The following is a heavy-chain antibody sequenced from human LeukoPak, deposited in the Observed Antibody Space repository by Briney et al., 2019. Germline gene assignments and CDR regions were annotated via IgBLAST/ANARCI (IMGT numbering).Heavy chain of an antibody. CDR2: IYSGGST. Sequence: GGSLRLSCAASEFSVGSNYMTWVRQAPGKGLEWVSLIYSGGSTYYADSVKGRFTISRDNSKNTLYLQMNSLRAEDTAVYYCASTPWELLGGNDYWGQGTLVTVSS. CDR3: ASTPWELLGGNDY. J-gene: IGHJ4*02. V-gene: IGHV3-66*01. D-gene: IGHD1-26*01. CDR1: EFSVGSNY.